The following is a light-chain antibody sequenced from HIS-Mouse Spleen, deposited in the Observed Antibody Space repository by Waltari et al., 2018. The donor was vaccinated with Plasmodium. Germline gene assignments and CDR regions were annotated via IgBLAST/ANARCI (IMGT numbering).Light chain of an antibody. CDR2: EGS. CDR1: SSVVGSYNI. J-gene: IGLJ2*01. Sequence: QSALTQPASVSGSPGQSITISCPGTSSVVGSYNIVSWYQQHPGKAPKLMIYEGSKRPSGVSNRFSGSKSGNTASLTISGLQAEDEADYYCCSYAGSSTFVVFGGGTKLTVL. CDR3: CSYAGSSTFVV. V-gene: IGLV2-23*03.